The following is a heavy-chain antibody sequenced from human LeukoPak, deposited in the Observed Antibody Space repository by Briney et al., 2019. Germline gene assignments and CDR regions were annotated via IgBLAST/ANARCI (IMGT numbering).Heavy chain of an antibody. D-gene: IGHD3-16*01. Sequence: SETLSLTCTVSGGSISSGSYYWSWIRQPAGKGLEWIGRIYSSGSTNYNPSLKSRVTISLDTSKNQFSLKLSSVTAADTAVYYCARALSYGSYFDYWGQGTLVTVSS. V-gene: IGHV4-61*02. CDR1: GGSISSGSYY. CDR2: IYSSGST. J-gene: IGHJ4*02. CDR3: ARALSYGSYFDY.